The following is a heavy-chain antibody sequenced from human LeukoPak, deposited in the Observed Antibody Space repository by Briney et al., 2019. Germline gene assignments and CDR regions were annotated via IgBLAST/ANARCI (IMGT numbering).Heavy chain of an antibody. Sequence: SETLSLTCTVSGGSISSSSYYWGWIRQPPGKGLEWIGSIYYGGSTYYNPSLKSRVTISVDTSKNQFSLKLSSVTAADTAVYYCAAVVAAKPAWFDPWGQGTLVTVSS. J-gene: IGHJ5*02. CDR3: AAVVAAKPAWFDP. V-gene: IGHV4-39*07. D-gene: IGHD2-15*01. CDR2: IYYGGST. CDR1: GGSISSSSYY.